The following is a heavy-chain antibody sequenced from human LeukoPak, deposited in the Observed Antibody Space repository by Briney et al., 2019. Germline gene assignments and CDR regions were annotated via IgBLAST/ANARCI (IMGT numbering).Heavy chain of an antibody. J-gene: IGHJ4*02. Sequence: GGSLRLSCAASGFTFSSAPMSWVRQAPGKGLELVSVIGGSGGNTNYADSVRGRFTISRDNSKNTLYLQMNSLRAEDTAVYYCAQWHTVDYWGQGTLVTVSS. D-gene: IGHD2-8*01. CDR1: GFTFSSAP. CDR3: AQWHTVDY. V-gene: IGHV3-23*01. CDR2: IGGSGGNT.